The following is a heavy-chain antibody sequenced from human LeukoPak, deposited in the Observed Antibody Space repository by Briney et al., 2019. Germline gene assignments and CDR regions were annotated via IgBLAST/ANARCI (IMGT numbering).Heavy chain of an antibody. D-gene: IGHD3-10*01. Sequence: GASVKVSCKASGYTFTGYYMHWVRQAPGQGHEWMGWINPNSGGTNYAQKFQGRVTMTRDTSISTAYMELSRLRSDDTAVYSCARLAKNYGSGSGWFDPWGQGTLVTVSS. CDR3: ARLAKNYGSGSGWFDP. J-gene: IGHJ5*02. V-gene: IGHV1-2*02. CDR2: INPNSGGT. CDR1: GYTFTGYY.